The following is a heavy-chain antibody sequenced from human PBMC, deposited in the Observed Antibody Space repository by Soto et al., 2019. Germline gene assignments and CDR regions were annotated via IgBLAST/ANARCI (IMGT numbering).Heavy chain of an antibody. Sequence: QVQLQQWGAGLLKPSETLSLTCAVYGGSFSGYYWSWIRQPPGKGLEWIGEINHSGSTNYNPSLKSRVTISVDTSKNQFSLKLSSVTAADTAVYYCAVTPGYCTNGVCSIKYYYYGMDVWGQGTTVTVSS. CDR2: INHSGST. V-gene: IGHV4-34*01. CDR3: AVTPGYCTNGVCSIKYYYYGMDV. J-gene: IGHJ6*02. D-gene: IGHD2-8*01. CDR1: GGSFSGYY.